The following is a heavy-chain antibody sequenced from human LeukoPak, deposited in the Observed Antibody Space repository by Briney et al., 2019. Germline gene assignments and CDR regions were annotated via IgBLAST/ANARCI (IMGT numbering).Heavy chain of an antibody. Sequence: SVKVSCKASGGTFSSYAISWVRQAPGQGLEWMGGIIPIFGTANYAQKFQGRVTITADESTSTAYMELSSLRSEDTAVYYCARTPGYSSGWSDCWGQGTLVTVSS. CDR1: GGTFSSYA. V-gene: IGHV1-69*13. D-gene: IGHD6-19*01. CDR2: IIPIFGTA. CDR3: ARTPGYSSGWSDC. J-gene: IGHJ4*02.